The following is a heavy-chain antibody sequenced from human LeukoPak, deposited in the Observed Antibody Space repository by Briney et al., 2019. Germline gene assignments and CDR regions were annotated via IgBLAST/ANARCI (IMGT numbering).Heavy chain of an antibody. J-gene: IGHJ4*02. CDR3: AKSGGDTDYFDY. D-gene: IGHD4-17*01. CDR1: GGSICRTSTY. CDR2: IYFSGRT. Sequence: SETLSLTCTVSGGSICRTSTYWGWIRQPPGKGLEYIGNIYFSGRTYHNPSLKSRVTISVDTSQNQFSLKLTSVTAADSAVYFCAKSGGDTDYFDYWGQGTLVTVSS. V-gene: IGHV4-39*01.